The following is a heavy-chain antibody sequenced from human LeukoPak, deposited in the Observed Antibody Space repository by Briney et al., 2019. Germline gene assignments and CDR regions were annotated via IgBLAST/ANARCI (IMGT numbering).Heavy chain of an antibody. V-gene: IGHV4-59*01. J-gene: IGHJ6*02. D-gene: IGHD2-2*01. CDR3: ARDLPIYCSSTSCLAGPDYYYYYGMDV. CDR2: IYYSGST. Sequence: SETLSLTCTVSGGSISSYYWSWIRQPPGKGLEWIGYIYYSGSTNYNPSLKSRVTISVDTSKNQFSLKLSSVTAADTAVYYCARDLPIYCSSTSCLAGPDYYYYYGMDVWGQGTTVTVSS. CDR1: GGSISSYY.